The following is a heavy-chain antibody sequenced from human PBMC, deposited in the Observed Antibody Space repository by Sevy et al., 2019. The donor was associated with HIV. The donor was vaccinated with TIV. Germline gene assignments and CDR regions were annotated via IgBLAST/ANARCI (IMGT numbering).Heavy chain of an antibody. CDR2: IYHSGST. D-gene: IGHD2-2*02. CDR1: GYSISSGYY. CDR3: ARVVVVVVPAAIGRGFWFDP. Sequence: SETLSLTCAVSGYSISSGYYWGWIRQPPGKGLEWIGSIYHSGSTYYNPSLKSRVTISVDTSKNQFSLNLSSVTAADTAVYYCARVVVVVVPAAIGRGFWFDPWGQGTLVTVSS. V-gene: IGHV4-38-2*01. J-gene: IGHJ5*02.